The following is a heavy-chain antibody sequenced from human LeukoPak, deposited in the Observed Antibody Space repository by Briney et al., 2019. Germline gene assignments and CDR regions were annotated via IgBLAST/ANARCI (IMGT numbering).Heavy chain of an antibody. CDR2: IYYSGST. J-gene: IGHJ4*02. CDR1: GGSISSYY. D-gene: IGHD6-19*01. V-gene: IGHV4-59*01. Sequence: SETLSPTCTVSGGSISSYYWSWIRQPPGKGLEWIGYIYYSGSTNYNPSLKSRVTISVDTSKNQFSLKLSSATAADTAVYYCARDPYSSGWYYFDYWGQGTLVTVSS. CDR3: ARDPYSSGWYYFDY.